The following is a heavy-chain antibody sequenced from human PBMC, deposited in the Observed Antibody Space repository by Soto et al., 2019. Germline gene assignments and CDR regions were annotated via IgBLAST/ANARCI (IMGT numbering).Heavy chain of an antibody. Sequence: QVQLVESGGGVVQPGRSLRLSCAASGFTFSSYGMHWVRQAPGKGLEWVAVIWYDGSNKYYADSVKGRFTISRDNSKNTLYLQMNSLRADDTAVYYCARGPRYCSGGSCYRVDYWGQGTLVTVSS. CDR3: ARGPRYCSGGSCYRVDY. J-gene: IGHJ4*02. D-gene: IGHD2-15*01. CDR2: IWYDGSNK. CDR1: GFTFSSYG. V-gene: IGHV3-33*01.